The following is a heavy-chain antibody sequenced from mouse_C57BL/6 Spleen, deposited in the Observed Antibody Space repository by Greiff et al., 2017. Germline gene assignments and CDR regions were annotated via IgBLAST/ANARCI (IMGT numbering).Heavy chain of an antibody. CDR3: AREYYGSSYVRYYFDY. V-gene: IGHV1-26*01. J-gene: IGHJ2*01. CDR1: GYTFTDYY. D-gene: IGHD1-1*01. Sequence: VQLQQSGPELVKPGASVKISCKASGYTFTDYYMNWVKQSHGKSLEWIGDINPNNGGTSYNQKFKGKATLTVDKSSSTAYMELRSLTSEDSAVYYCAREYYGSSYVRYYFDYWGQGTTLTVSS. CDR2: INPNNGGT.